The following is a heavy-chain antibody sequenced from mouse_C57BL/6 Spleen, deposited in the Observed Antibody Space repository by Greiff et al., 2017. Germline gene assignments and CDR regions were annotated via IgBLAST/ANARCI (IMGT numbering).Heavy chain of an antibody. V-gene: IGHV1-76*01. CDR3: AGEFITTVVATDFDV. J-gene: IGHJ1*03. CDR2: IYPGSGNT. D-gene: IGHD1-1*01. Sequence: VQLQQSGAELVRPGASVKLSCKASGYTFTDYYINWVKQRPGQGLEWIARIYPGSGNTYYNEKFKGKATLTAEKSSSTAYMQLSSLTSEDSAVYFCAGEFITTVVATDFDVWGTGTTVTVSS. CDR1: GYTFTDYY.